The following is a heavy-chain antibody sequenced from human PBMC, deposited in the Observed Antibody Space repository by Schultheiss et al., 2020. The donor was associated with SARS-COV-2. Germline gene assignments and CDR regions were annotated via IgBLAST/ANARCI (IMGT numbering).Heavy chain of an antibody. CDR3: ARCLSDYDFWSGYYYYYGMDV. J-gene: IGHJ6*02. D-gene: IGHD3-3*01. Sequence: ASVKVSCKASGYTFTSYGISWVRQAPGQGLEWMGWISGYKGNTNYAQKFQGRVTMTTDTSTGTAYMELSSLRSEDTAVYYCARCLSDYDFWSGYYYYYGMDVWGQGTTVTVSS. V-gene: IGHV1-18*01. CDR2: ISGYKGNT. CDR1: GYTFTSYG.